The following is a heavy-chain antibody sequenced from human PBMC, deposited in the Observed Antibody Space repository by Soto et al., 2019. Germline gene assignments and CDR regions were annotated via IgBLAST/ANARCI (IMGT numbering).Heavy chain of an antibody. Sequence: EVQLVESGGGLIQPGGSLRLSCAASGFSASSNYMSWVRQAPGRGLEWVSLIYRRGGTYYADSVKRRFTISRDNSKNTLYLQMNTPRAEDTPVYSCAAYSSLDYWGQGTLVTVSS. CDR1: GFSASSNY. CDR3: AAYSSLDY. V-gene: IGHV3-53*01. D-gene: IGHD6-13*01. J-gene: IGHJ4*02. CDR2: IYRRGGT.